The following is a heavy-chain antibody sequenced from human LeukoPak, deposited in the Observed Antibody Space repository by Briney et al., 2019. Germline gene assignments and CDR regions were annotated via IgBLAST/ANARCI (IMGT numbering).Heavy chain of an antibody. V-gene: IGHV4-39*01. J-gene: IGHJ4*02. CDR2: IYYSGSA. Sequence: ASEPLSLTCTVSGGSISSSSYYWGWIRQPPGKGLEWIGGIYYSGSAYYNPSLKSRVTISVNTSKNQSSMTLSSVTAADTAVYYCARQYGDYVGYFDYWGQGTLVTVSS. CDR1: GGSISSSSYY. D-gene: IGHD4-17*01. CDR3: ARQYGDYVGYFDY.